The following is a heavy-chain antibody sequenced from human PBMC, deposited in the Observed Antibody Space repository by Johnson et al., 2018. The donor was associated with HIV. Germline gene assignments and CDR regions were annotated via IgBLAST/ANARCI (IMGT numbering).Heavy chain of an antibody. CDR3: ARENWGQRMNAFDI. Sequence: QVQLIESGGGVVQPGGSLRLSCAASGFTFSSYGMHWVRQAPGKGLEWVAFIRYDGSNKYYAESVKGRFTISRDISKDTLYLQMNSLRAEDTAVYYCARENWGQRMNAFDIWGQGTMVTVSS. J-gene: IGHJ3*02. V-gene: IGHV3-30*02. CDR2: IRYDGSNK. CDR1: GFTFSSYG. D-gene: IGHD7-27*01.